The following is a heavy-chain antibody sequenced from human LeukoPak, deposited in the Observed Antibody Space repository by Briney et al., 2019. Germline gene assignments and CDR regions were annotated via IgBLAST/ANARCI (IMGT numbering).Heavy chain of an antibody. D-gene: IGHD3-10*01. V-gene: IGHV3-74*01. Sequence: GGSLRLSCAASGFTFSSYWMHWVRQAPGKGLVWVSRINSDGSSTSYADSVKGRFTISRDNAKNTLYLQMNSLRAEDTAVYYCAREGMRDYLDYWGQGTLVTVSS. CDR3: AREGMRDYLDY. J-gene: IGHJ4*02. CDR1: GFTFSSYW. CDR2: INSDGSST.